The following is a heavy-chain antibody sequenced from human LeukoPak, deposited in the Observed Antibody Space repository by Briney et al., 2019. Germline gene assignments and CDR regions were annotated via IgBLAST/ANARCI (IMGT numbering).Heavy chain of an antibody. J-gene: IGHJ4*02. CDR1: GFTFGKYW. CDR3: ARGHDILTGYYFDY. Sequence: PGGSLRLSCVASGFTFGKYWMSWVRQAPGKGLEWGANIKLDGSEKNYADSVKGRFTISRDNSKNTLYLQMNSLRAEDTAVYYCARGHDILTGYYFDYWGQGTLVTVSS. CDR2: IKLDGSEK. D-gene: IGHD3-9*01. V-gene: IGHV3-7*01.